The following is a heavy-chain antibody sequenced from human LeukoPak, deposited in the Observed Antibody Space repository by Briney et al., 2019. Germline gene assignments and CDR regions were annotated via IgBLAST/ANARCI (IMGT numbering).Heavy chain of an antibody. CDR1: TFAYNNLV. CDR2: IAFGHRHI. CDR3: TRDPSLGHPVYFDL. V-gene: IGHV3-30*04. J-gene: IGHJ4*02. Sequence: PGGSLTLSCAACTFAYNNLVILWLPQAPGMGREWVAVIAFGHRHIDHAVPVQGSFNIDRHNPMNMLYLQMNSQRVEDTAVYFCTRDPSLGHPVYFDLWAQGTLVSVS.